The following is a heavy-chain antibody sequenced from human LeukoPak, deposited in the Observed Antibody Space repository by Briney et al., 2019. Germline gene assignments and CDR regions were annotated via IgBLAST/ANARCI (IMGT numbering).Heavy chain of an antibody. CDR3: ARHGLVAARHAFDI. D-gene: IGHD6-6*01. CDR2: INHNGNT. CDR1: YGSFSGYY. V-gene: IGHV4-34*01. Sequence: SETLSLTCTVFYGSFSGYYWSWIRQPPGKGLEWIGEINHNGNTNYNPSLKSRVTISVDTSKDQFSLKLSSVTAADTAVYYCARHGLVAARHAFDIWGQGTMVTVTS. J-gene: IGHJ3*02.